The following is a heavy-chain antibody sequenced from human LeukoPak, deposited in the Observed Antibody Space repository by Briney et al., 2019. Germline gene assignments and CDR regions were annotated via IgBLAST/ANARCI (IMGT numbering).Heavy chain of an antibody. CDR2: IKQDGSEK. J-gene: IGHJ3*02. CDR1: GFTFSSYW. D-gene: IGHD6-19*01. CDR3: ARGLSEQWLVLAAFDI. V-gene: IGHV3-7*01. Sequence: PGGSLRLSCAASGFTFSSYWMSWVRQAPGKGLEWVANIKQDGSEKYYVDSVKGRFTISRDNAKNSLYLQMNSLRAEDTAVYYCARGLSEQWLVLAAFDIWGQGTMVTVSS.